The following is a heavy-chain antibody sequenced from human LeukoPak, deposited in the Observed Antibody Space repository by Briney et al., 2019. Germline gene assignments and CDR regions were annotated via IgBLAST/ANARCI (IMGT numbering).Heavy chain of an antibody. CDR3: AKMYGYSYGHIDY. Sequence: PGGSLRLPCAASGFTFNTYAMSWVRQAPGKGLEWVSGISGNGGTTYYPDSVTGRFTISKDISKSTLYLQINSLRAEDTAIYYCAKMYGYSYGHIDYWGQGTLVTVST. V-gene: IGHV3-23*01. D-gene: IGHD5-18*01. CDR1: GFTFNTYA. CDR2: ISGNGGTT. J-gene: IGHJ4*02.